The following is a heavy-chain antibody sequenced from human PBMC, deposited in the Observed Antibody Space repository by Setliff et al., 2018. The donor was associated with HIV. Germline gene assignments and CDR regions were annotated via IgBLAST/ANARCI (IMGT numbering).Heavy chain of an antibody. CDR1: GGSISSSSYY. D-gene: IGHD4-4*01. Sequence: SETLSLTCTVSGGSISSSSYYWGWIRQPPGKGLEWIGSIYYSGSTYYNPSLKSRVTISVDTSKDQFSLKLSSVTAADTAVYYCARWNFVTTVTFDYWGQGTLVTVSS. J-gene: IGHJ4*02. CDR3: ARWNFVTTVTFDY. V-gene: IGHV4-39*01. CDR2: IYYSGST.